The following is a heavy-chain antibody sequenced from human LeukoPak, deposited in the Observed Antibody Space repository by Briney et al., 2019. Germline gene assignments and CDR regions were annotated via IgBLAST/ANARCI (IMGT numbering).Heavy chain of an antibody. V-gene: IGHV1-69*13. CDR3: ARGISSWYYYYGMDV. CDR2: IIPIFGTA. D-gene: IGHD6-13*01. CDR1: GYTFTSYG. J-gene: IGHJ6*02. Sequence: GASVKVSCKASGYTFTSYGISWVRQAPGQGLEWMGGIIPIFGTANYAQKFQGRVTITADESTSTAYMELSSLRSEDTAVYYCARGISSWYYYYGMDVWGQGTTVTVSS.